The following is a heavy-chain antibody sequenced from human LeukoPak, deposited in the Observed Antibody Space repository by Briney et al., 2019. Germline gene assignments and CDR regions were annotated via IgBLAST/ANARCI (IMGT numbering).Heavy chain of an antibody. J-gene: IGHJ4*02. V-gene: IGHV4-39*07. CDR2: IYYSGST. CDR3: ARDGNAL. CDR1: GGSISSSSYY. Sequence: SETLSLTCTVSGGSISSSSYYWGWIRQPPGKGLEWIGSIYYSGSTYYNPSLKSRVTISVDTSKNQFSLKLRSVTAADTAVYYCARDGNALWGQGALVTVSS. D-gene: IGHD1-1*01.